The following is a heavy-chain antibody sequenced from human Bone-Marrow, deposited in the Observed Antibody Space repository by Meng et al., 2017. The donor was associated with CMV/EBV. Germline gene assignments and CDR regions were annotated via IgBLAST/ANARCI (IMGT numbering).Heavy chain of an antibody. CDR1: GYTVTDYY. CDR3: ARSSGWSRFDY. Sequence: VQLVASGGEVKKTGSSVKVSCKASGYTVTDYYIPWVRQAPGQWLEWMGWINPNDDTNYAQNFQGRVTMTRDMSINTVYMELSRLTSDDTAVYYCARSSGWSRFDYWGLGTLVTVSS. CDR2: INPNDDT. J-gene: IGHJ4*02. V-gene: IGHV1-2*02. D-gene: IGHD6-19*01.